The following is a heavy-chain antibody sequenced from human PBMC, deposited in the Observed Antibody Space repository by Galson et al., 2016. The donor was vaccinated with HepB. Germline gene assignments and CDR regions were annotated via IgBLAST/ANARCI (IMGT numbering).Heavy chain of an antibody. CDR1: GFTVSNNY. CDR2: VPHYGNNK. J-gene: IGHJ6*02. V-gene: IGHV3-30-3*01. CDR3: ARDRGGYSGYGGNYFGMDV. Sequence: SLRLSCAASGFTVSNNYMTWVRQAPGKGLEWVTVVPHYGNNKYYADSVKGRFTVSRDNSKSTVNLHMNSLRPEDTAVYYCARDRGGYSGYGGNYFGMDVWGQGTTVTVS. D-gene: IGHD5-12*01.